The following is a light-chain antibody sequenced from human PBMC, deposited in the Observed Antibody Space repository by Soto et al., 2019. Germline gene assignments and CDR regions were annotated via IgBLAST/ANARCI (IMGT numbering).Light chain of an antibody. Sequence: EIVLTQSPGALSLSPGERATLSCRASQSVSSDYLSWYQQKVGLAPRLLIYGASSRATGIPDRISGTGSGTDFILTISRLEPEDYAVYFCQQYGSLPYTFGQGTKLEIK. V-gene: IGKV3-20*01. CDR2: GAS. CDR3: QQYGSLPYT. J-gene: IGKJ2*01. CDR1: QSVSSDY.